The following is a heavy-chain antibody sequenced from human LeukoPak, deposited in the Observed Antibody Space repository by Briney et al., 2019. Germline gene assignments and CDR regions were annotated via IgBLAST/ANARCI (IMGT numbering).Heavy chain of an antibody. CDR3: AREDTAMGLFDY. D-gene: IGHD5-18*01. Sequence: PGGSLRLSCAASGFAFSSYGIHWVRQAPGKGLEWVAVISYDGSNKYYADSVKGRFTISRDNSKNTLYLQMNSLRAEDTAVYYCAREDTAMGLFDYWGQGTLVTVSS. CDR2: ISYDGSNK. CDR1: GFAFSSYG. J-gene: IGHJ4*02. V-gene: IGHV3-30*03.